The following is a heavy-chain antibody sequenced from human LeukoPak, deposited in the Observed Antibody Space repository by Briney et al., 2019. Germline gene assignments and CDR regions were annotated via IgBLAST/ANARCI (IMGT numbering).Heavy chain of an antibody. CDR2: IYYTGTT. D-gene: IGHD2-15*01. CDR3: ARHLDVTATNFNWFDP. V-gene: IGHV4-39*01. Sequence: KPSETLSLVCTLSGGSISGSSYYWGWIRQPPGMGLEWIGSIYYTGTTYYSPSLKSRVTISVDTSKNQFFLRLSSVTAADTAVYYCARHLDVTATNFNWFDPWGQGTLVTVSS. CDR1: GGSISGSSYY. J-gene: IGHJ5*02.